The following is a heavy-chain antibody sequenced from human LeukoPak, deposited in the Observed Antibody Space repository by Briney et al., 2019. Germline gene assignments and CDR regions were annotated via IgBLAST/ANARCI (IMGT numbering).Heavy chain of an antibody. J-gene: IGHJ4*02. Sequence: GASVKVSCKASGGTFSSYAISWVRQAPGQGLEWMGRIIPIFGTANYAQKFQGRVTITTDESTSTAYMELSSLRSEDTAVYYCARVHERWRLKNWGQGTLFTVSS. CDR1: GGTFSSYA. D-gene: IGHD5-24*01. CDR3: ARVHERWRLKN. CDR2: IIPIFGTA. V-gene: IGHV1-69*05.